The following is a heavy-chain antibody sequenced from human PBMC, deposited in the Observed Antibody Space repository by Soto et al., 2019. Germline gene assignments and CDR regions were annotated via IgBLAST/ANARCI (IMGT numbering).Heavy chain of an antibody. D-gene: IGHD3-3*01. CDR1: GFTFSSYS. J-gene: IGHJ6*02. CDR3: ARDLTIFGVVIPYYYYGMDV. V-gene: IGHV3-21*01. CDR2: ISSSSSYI. Sequence: EVQLVESGGGLVKPGGSLRLSCAASGFTFSSYSMNWVLQAPGKGLEWVSSISSSSSYIYYADSVKGRFTISRDNAKNSLYLQMNSLRAEDTAVYYCARDLTIFGVVIPYYYYGMDVWGQGTTVTVSS.